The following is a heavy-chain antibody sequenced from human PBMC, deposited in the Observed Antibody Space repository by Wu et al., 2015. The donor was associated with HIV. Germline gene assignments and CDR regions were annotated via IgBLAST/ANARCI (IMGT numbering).Heavy chain of an antibody. V-gene: IGHV1-69*13. J-gene: IGHJ6*02. D-gene: IGHD6-19*01. Sequence: QVQLVQSGAEVKKPGSSVKVSCKASGGTFSSYAISWVRQAPGQGLEWMGRIIPIFGTANYAQKFQGRVTITADESTSTAYMELSSLRSEDTAVYYCARPNPGSGSFRSSGWQRNEDYYYGMDVWGQGTTVTVSS. CDR3: ARPNPGSGSFRSSGWQRNEDYYYGMDV. CDR1: GGTFSSYA. CDR2: IIPIFGTA.